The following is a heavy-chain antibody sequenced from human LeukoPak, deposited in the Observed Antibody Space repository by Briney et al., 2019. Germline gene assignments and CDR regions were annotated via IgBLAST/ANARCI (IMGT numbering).Heavy chain of an antibody. V-gene: IGHV3-7*02. CDR3: PRVLVRGTIWFDP. Sequence: PRGPHSLSCAPSGFASSIYYISCARQAPGKGLECVSNIYRDGGEKYYVDSVKGRFTISRDNAKSSLYLQMNSLRAEDTSVYYCPRVLVRGTIWFDPWGPGALSPVSS. CDR2: IYRDGGEK. J-gene: IGHJ5*02. CDR1: GFASSIYY. D-gene: IGHD3-16*01.